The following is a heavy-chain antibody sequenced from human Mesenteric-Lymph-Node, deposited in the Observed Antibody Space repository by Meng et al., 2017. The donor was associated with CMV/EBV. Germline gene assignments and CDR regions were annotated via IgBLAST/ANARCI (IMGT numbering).Heavy chain of an antibody. CDR1: GFTFNIYA. Sequence: GESLKISCAASGFTFNIYAMHWVRQAPGKGLEWVAAISYDGSNKYYADSVKGRFTISRDNSKNTVYLQMNSLTAEDTAVYYCARDKHLADWGQGTLVTVSS. CDR3: ARDKHLAD. D-gene: IGHD3-3*02. V-gene: IGHV3-30-3*01. CDR2: ISYDGSNK. J-gene: IGHJ4*02.